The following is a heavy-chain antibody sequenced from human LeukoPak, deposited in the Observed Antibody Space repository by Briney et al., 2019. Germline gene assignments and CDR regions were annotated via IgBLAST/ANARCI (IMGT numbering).Heavy chain of an antibody. J-gene: IGHJ4*02. Sequence: GGSLRLSCAASGFTFSSYAMSWVRQAPGKGLEWVSTISDTSRTYYADSVKGRFTISSDNSRNTLYLQMNSQRAEDTAVYYCAKDRGYMDSRLGFDYWGQGTLVTVSS. D-gene: IGHD3-10*01. CDR2: ISDTSRT. V-gene: IGHV3-23*01. CDR3: AKDRGYMDSRLGFDY. CDR1: GFTFSSYA.